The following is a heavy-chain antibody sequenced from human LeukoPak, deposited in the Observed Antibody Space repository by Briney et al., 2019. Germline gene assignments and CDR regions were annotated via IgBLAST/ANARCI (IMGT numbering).Heavy chain of an antibody. CDR1: GFTFSSYA. V-gene: IGHV4-34*01. J-gene: IGHJ4*02. CDR3: TRAKRIIMVRGVITRYFDY. Sequence: PGGSLRLSCAASGFTFSSYAMSWVRQPPGKGLEWIGEINHSGSTNYNPSLKSRVTISVDTSKNQFSLKLSSVTAADTAVYYCTRAKRIIMVRGVITRYFDYWGQGTLVTVSS. CDR2: INHSGST. D-gene: IGHD3-10*01.